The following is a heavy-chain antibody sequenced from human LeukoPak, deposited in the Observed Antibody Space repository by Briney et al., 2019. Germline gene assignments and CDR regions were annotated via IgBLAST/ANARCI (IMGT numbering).Heavy chain of an antibody. CDR3: ARDLCGGDCSHPDAFDI. Sequence: PGGSLRLYCAASGFTFSSYEENWVRQAPGKGLEWVSYISSSGSTIYYADSVKGRFTISRDNAKNSLYLQMNSLRAEDTAVYYCARDLCGGDCSHPDAFDIWGQGTMVTVSS. V-gene: IGHV3-48*03. D-gene: IGHD2-21*02. CDR1: GFTFSSYE. CDR2: ISSSGSTI. J-gene: IGHJ3*02.